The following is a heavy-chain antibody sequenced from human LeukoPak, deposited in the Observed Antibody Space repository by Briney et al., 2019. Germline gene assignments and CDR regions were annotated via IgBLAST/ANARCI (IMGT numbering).Heavy chain of an antibody. J-gene: IGHJ4*02. CDR3: ARQIGAAGIDY. CDR2: IYYSAST. D-gene: IGHD6-13*01. Sequence: SETLSLTCTVSGGSISSSSYYWGWIRQPPGKGLEWIGSIYYSASTYYTPSLKSRVTISEDTSKNQFSLKLSTVTAADTAEYYCARQIGAAGIDYWGQGTLVSVSS. CDR1: GGSISSSSYY. V-gene: IGHV4-39*01.